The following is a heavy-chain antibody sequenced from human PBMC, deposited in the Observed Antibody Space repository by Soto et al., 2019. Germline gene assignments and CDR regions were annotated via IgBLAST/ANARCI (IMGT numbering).Heavy chain of an antibody. CDR3: AKVPYYYDSSGYYILDY. CDR1: GFTFSSYA. J-gene: IGHJ4*02. CDR2: ISGSGGST. V-gene: IGHV3-23*01. Sequence: GGSLRLSCAASGFTFSSYAMSWVRQAPGKGLEWVSAISGSGGSTYYADSVKGRFTISRDNSKNTLYLQMNSLRAEDTAVYFCAKVPYYYDSSGYYILDYWGQGTLVTVSS. D-gene: IGHD3-22*01.